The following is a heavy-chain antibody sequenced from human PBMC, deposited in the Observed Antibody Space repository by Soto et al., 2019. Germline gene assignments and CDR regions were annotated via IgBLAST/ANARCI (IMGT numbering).Heavy chain of an antibody. J-gene: IGHJ4*02. V-gene: IGHV6-1*01. CDR3: ARGGSSSWYYFDY. D-gene: IGHD6-13*01. CDR2: TYYRSKWYN. CDR1: GDSVSTNSAN. Sequence: SQTLSLTCAISGDSVSTNSANWNWIRQSPSRGLEWLGRTYYRSKWYNDYAVSVKSRITINPDTSKNQFSLQLNSVTPEDTAVYYCARGGSSSWYYFDYWGQGTLVTVSS.